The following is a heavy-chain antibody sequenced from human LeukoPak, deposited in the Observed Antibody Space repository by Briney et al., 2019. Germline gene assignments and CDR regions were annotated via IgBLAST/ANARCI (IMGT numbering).Heavy chain of an antibody. J-gene: IGHJ4*02. Sequence: SETLSLTCTVSGGSIRSYYWSWIRQPPGKGLEWIGYIYYSGSTIYNPSLKSRVTISLDTSKNQFSLKLSSVTAADTAVYYCARALPYDYVWGSYRKNYYFDYWGQGTLVTVSS. CDR3: ARALPYDYVWGSYRKNYYFDY. V-gene: IGHV4-59*08. CDR1: GGSIRSYY. CDR2: IYYSGST. D-gene: IGHD3-16*02.